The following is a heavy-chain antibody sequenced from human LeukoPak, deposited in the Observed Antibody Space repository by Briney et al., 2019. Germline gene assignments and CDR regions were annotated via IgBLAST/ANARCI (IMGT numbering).Heavy chain of an antibody. Sequence: SETLSLTCAVYGGSFSGYYWSWIRQPPGKGLEWIGEINHSGSTNYNPSLKSRVTISVDTSKNQFSLKLSSVTAADTAVCYCARGYSGSYRNYYYYGMDVWGQGTTVTVSS. V-gene: IGHV4-34*01. CDR3: ARGYSGSYRNYYYYGMDV. D-gene: IGHD1-26*01. CDR2: INHSGST. J-gene: IGHJ6*02. CDR1: GGSFSGYY.